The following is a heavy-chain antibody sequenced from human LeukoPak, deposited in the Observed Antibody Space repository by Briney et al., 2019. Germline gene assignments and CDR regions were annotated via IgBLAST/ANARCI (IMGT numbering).Heavy chain of an antibody. D-gene: IGHD5-24*01. Sequence: GGSLRLSCAASGFTFSSYAMSWVRQAPGKGLEWVSAISGSGGSTYYADSVKGRFTISRDNSKNTLYLQMGSLRAEDMAVYYCARGMAGHDAFDIWGQGTMVTVSS. CDR2: ISGSGGST. J-gene: IGHJ3*02. CDR3: ARGMAGHDAFDI. CDR1: GFTFSSYA. V-gene: IGHV3-23*01.